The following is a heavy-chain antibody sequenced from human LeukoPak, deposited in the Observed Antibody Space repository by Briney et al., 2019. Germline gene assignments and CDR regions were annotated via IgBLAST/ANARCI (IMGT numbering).Heavy chain of an antibody. Sequence: GGSLRLSCAASGFTFSNAWMSWVRQAPGKGLEWVGRIKSKTDGGTTDYAAPVKGRFTISRDDSKNTLYLQMNSLKTEDTAVYYCTTDPGGGSYPREPYYYYYMDVWGKGTTVTISS. CDR1: GFTFSNAW. V-gene: IGHV3-15*01. D-gene: IGHD1-26*01. CDR3: TTDPGGGSYPREPYYYYYMDV. J-gene: IGHJ6*03. CDR2: IKSKTDGGTT.